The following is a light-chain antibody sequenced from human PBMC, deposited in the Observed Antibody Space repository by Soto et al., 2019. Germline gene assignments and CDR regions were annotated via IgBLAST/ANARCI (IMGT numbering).Light chain of an antibody. J-gene: IGKJ2*01. CDR3: HQYDNTPQT. CDR1: QSVSSY. V-gene: IGKV3-20*01. CDR2: AAS. Sequence: EIVLTQSPATLSLSLGESVTLSWRASQSVSSYLAWYQQKPGQAPRVLIYAASNRATGIPDRFSGSGSGTDFSLTISRLEPEDFAVYYCHQYDNTPQTFGQGTKV.